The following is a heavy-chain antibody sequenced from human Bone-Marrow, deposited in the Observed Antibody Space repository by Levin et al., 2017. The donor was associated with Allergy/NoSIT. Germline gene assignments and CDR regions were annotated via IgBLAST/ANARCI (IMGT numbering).Heavy chain of an antibody. V-gene: IGHV3-33*01. Sequence: LSLTCAASGFTFSSYGMHWVRQAPGKGLEWVAVIWYDGSNKYYADSVKGRFTISRDNSKNTLYLQMNSLRAEDTAVYYCARPNSSSWSIDYWGQGTLVTVSS. D-gene: IGHD6-13*01. J-gene: IGHJ4*02. CDR1: GFTFSSYG. CDR2: IWYDGSNK. CDR3: ARPNSSSWSIDY.